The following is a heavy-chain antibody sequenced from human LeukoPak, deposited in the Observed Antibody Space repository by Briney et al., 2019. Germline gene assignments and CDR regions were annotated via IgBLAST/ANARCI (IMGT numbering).Heavy chain of an antibody. CDR3: AKTGIASTGTSNFFDF. CDR1: GYTFTNCW. D-gene: IGHD6-13*01. CDR2: IYPGDSDT. Sequence: GESLKISCKGSGYTFTNCWITWVRQMPGKGLGWMGVIYPGDSDTRYSPSLQGQVTFSADKSVSTAYLHLSSLKASDTAMYYCAKTGIASTGTSNFFDFWGQGTLVTVSS. V-gene: IGHV5-51*01. J-gene: IGHJ4*02.